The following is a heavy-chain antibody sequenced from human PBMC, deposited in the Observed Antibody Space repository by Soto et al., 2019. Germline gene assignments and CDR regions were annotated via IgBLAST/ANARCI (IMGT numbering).Heavy chain of an antibody. CDR1: GFTFRSYA. CDR2: ISFDGSNK. CDR3: AKVPAIVTRVQLWIYYFDY. D-gene: IGHD2-2*01. Sequence: QVQLVESGGGVVQPGRSLRLSCAASGFTFRSYAMHWVRQAPGKGLEWVAAISFDGSNKYYADSVKGRFTISRDNSENTLYLQMNGLRPEDTAVYYCAKVPAIVTRVQLWIYYFDYWGQGTLVTVSS. J-gene: IGHJ4*02. V-gene: IGHV3-30*18.